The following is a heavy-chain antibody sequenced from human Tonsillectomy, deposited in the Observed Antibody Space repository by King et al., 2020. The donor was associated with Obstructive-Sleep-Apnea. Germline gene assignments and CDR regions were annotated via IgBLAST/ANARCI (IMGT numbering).Heavy chain of an antibody. J-gene: IGHJ6*02. CDR1: RYTFTNYW. V-gene: IGHV5-51*01. Sequence: QLVQSGAEVKKPGESLKISCKSSRYTFTNYWIAWVRQMPGKGLEWMGIIYPGDSDTTYSPSFQGQVTISADKSISTAYLQWSSLKASDTAMYYCARGGYDILTGYFPPNYYYFGMDVWGQGTTVTVSS. CDR2: IYPGDSDT. D-gene: IGHD3-9*01. CDR3: ARGGYDILTGYFPPNYYYFGMDV.